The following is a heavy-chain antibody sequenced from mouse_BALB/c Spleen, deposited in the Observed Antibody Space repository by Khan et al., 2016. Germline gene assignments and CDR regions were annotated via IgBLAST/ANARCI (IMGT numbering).Heavy chain of an antibody. Sequence: QVQLQQSGAELVRPGSSVKISCKASGYAFSGYWMHWVKQRPGQGLEWIGQIYPGDGDTNYNGKFKGKATLTADKSSSTAYMQLSSLTSEDSAVYFCARGNPFASWGQGTLVTVSA. D-gene: IGHD2-1*01. CDR2: IYPGDGDT. CDR3: ARGNPFAS. J-gene: IGHJ3*01. CDR1: GYAFSGYW. V-gene: IGHV1-80*01.